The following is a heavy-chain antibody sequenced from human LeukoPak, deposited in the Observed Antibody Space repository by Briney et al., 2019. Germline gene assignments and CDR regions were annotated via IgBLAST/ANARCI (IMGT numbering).Heavy chain of an antibody. D-gene: IGHD1-1*01. CDR3: ARAGTTVYDAFDI. Sequence: GGSLRLSCAASGFTFSSSAMHWVRQAPGKGLEYVSAISSNGGRVYYADSAKGRFTISRDNSKNTLYLQMGSLRAEDMAVYYCARAGTTVYDAFDIWGQGTMVTVSS. J-gene: IGHJ3*02. CDR2: ISSNGGRV. CDR1: GFTFSSSA. V-gene: IGHV3-64*02.